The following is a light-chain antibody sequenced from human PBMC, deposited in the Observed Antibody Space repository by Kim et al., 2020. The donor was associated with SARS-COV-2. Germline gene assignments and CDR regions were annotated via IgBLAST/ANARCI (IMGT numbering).Light chain of an antibody. CDR3: QQYGSSQT. CDR2: GAS. Sequence: EIVLTQSPGTLSLSPGERATLSCRASQSVSSSYLAWYQQKPGQPPSLVIYGASSRATGIPDRFSGSGSETDFTLTISRLEPEDFAVYYCQQYGSSQTFGQGTKVDIK. CDR1: QSVSSSY. V-gene: IGKV3-20*01. J-gene: IGKJ1*01.